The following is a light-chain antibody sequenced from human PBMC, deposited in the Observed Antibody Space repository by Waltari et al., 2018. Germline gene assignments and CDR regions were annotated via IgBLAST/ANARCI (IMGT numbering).Light chain of an antibody. V-gene: IGKV1-39*01. CDR2: AAS. CDR1: PILSNY. J-gene: IGKJ3*01. Sequence: DIQMTQSPPSLSASVGDTVTISCRASPILSNYLSWFTQRPGKVPKFLFYAASTLHSEVPSRFSGNGSGTDFTLTINSLQPEDFGTYYCQQSYTSPFSFGPGTRLEIK. CDR3: QQSYTSPFS.